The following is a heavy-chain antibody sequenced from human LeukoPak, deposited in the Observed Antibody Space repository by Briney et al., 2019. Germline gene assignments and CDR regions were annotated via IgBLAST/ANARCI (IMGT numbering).Heavy chain of an antibody. CDR1: GYTFTNYY. Sequence: ASVKVSCKTSGYTFTNYYMHWVRQAPGQGLEWMGTINPSRGGTTYAQKFQGRVTMTRDTSTSTVYMELSSLRSEDTAVYYCARDSGGTSDWNYYYYMDVWGKGTTVTISS. CDR2: INPSRGGT. J-gene: IGHJ6*03. CDR3: ARDSGGTSDWNYYYYMDV. V-gene: IGHV1-46*01. D-gene: IGHD2-2*01.